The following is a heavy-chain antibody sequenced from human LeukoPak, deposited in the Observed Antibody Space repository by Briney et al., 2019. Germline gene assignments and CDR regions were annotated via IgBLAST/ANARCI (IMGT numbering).Heavy chain of an antibody. J-gene: IGHJ4*02. V-gene: IGHV1-18*01. D-gene: IGHD3-22*01. CDR2: ISAYNGNT. CDR3: ARVRHDSSGFLIDDY. CDR1: GYTFTSYG. Sequence: ASVKVSCKASGYTFTSYGISWVRQAPGQGLEWMGWISAYNGNTNYAQKLQGRVTMTTDTSTSTAYMELRSLRSDDTAVYYRARVRHDSSGFLIDDYWGQGTLVTVSS.